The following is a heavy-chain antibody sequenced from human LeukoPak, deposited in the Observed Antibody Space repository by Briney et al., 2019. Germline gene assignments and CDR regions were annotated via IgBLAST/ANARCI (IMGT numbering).Heavy chain of an antibody. CDR2: ISSSSSTI. Sequence: GSLRLSCAASGFTFSSYWMSWVRQAPGKGLEWVSYISSSSSTIYYADSVKGRFTISRDNAKNSLYLQMNSLRAEDTAVYYCARDQRYYYDSSGYYPGWSDYWGQGTLVTVSS. V-gene: IGHV3-48*04. D-gene: IGHD3-22*01. CDR1: GFTFSSYW. CDR3: ARDQRYYYDSSGYYPGWSDY. J-gene: IGHJ4*02.